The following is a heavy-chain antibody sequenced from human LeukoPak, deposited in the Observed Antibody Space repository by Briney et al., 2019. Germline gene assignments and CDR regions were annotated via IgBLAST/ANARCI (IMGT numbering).Heavy chain of an antibody. CDR3: AGRRRYNYRSPRFGDY. Sequence: GSSGKVSCKASGGTFTTYAISWVRQAPGHGLEWRGGMIPIFGAATYAQKFQGRVTITADESPRTAYMDLSSLRSEDTAGYYSAGRRRYNYRSPRFGDYWRQGTLVPVSS. CDR1: GGTFTTYA. J-gene: IGHJ4*02. D-gene: IGHD5-18*01. V-gene: IGHV1-69*13. CDR2: MIPIFGAA.